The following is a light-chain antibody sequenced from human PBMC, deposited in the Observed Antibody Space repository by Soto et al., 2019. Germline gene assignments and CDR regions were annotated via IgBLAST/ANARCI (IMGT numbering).Light chain of an antibody. CDR3: QQHSSYST. CDR2: KAS. J-gene: IGKJ2*01. V-gene: IGKV1-5*03. CDR1: QSISTW. Sequence: DIQMTQSPSTLSASVGDRVTITCRASQSISTWLAWYQQKPGKAPKLLIYKASNLESGVPSRFSGCASGTDITLTISSLQPDDFATYYCQQHSSYSTFGQGTKLEIK.